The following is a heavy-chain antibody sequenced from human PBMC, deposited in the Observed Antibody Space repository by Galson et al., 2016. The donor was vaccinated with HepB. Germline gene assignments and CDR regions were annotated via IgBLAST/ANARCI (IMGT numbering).Heavy chain of an antibody. D-gene: IGHD3-10*01. J-gene: IGHJ3*02. Sequence: PALVKPTQTLTLTCTFSGFSLSTSGVGVGWIRQPPGKALEWLALIYWNDDKRYSPSLKSRLTITKDTSKNQVVLTMNKMDPVDTATYFCAHWDGANYYASGAQVVFDIWGQGTMVTVSS. CDR2: IYWNDDK. CDR3: AHWDGANYYASGAQVVFDI. CDR1: GFSLSTSGVG. V-gene: IGHV2-5*01.